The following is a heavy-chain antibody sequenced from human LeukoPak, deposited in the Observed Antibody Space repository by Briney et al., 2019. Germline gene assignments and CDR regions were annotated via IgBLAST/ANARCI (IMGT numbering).Heavy chain of an antibody. V-gene: IGHV3-21*06. Sequence: GGSLRLSCAASGFTFSIYAVSWVRQAPGKGLEWVSFISSNNNYIYYADSVKGRFTISRDNAKNSLYLQMNSLRVEDTAVYYCARGKVYSLSNVWGQGTLVTVSS. CDR3: ARGKVYSLSNV. D-gene: IGHD4-11*01. CDR2: ISSNNNYI. J-gene: IGHJ4*02. CDR1: GFTFSIYA.